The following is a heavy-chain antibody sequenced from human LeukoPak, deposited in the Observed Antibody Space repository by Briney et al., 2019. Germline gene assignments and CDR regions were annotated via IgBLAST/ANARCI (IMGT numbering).Heavy chain of an antibody. CDR1: GGTFSSYT. D-gene: IGHD3-22*01. J-gene: IGHJ4*02. Sequence: SVEVSCKASGGTFSSYTISWVRQAPGQGLEWMGRIIPILGIANYAQKFQGRVTITADKSTSTAYMELSSLRSEDTAVYYCAFDYYDSSGYSDYWGQGTLVTASS. CDR2: IIPILGIA. CDR3: AFDYYDSSGYSDY. V-gene: IGHV1-69*02.